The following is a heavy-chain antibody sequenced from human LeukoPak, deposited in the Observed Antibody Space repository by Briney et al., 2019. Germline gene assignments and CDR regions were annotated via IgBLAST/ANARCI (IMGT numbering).Heavy chain of an antibody. Sequence: GGSLRLSCVASGFTFRSYGIHWVRRAPGKGLEWVAVIWSDGSTKFYAASVKGRFTISRDDSKYTLYLQMNILRADDTAVYYCARGGDQYSSSPQEYWGQGTLVTVSS. CDR1: GFTFRSYG. J-gene: IGHJ4*02. CDR2: IWSDGSTK. CDR3: ARGGDQYSSSPQEY. D-gene: IGHD6-6*01. V-gene: IGHV3-33*01.